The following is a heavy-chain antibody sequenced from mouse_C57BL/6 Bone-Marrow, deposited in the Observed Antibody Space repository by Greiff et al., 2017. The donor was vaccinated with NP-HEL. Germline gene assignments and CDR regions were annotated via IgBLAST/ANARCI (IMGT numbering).Heavy chain of an antibody. CDR1: GYTFTSYW. Sequence: QVQLQQPGAELVKPGASVKMSGKASGYTFTSYWRTWVKKRPGQGLEWIGDIYPGSGSTNYNEKFKSKATLTVDTSSSTAYMQLSSLTSEDSAVYYCARCSNYCWYFDVWGTGTTVTVSS. CDR2: IYPGSGST. J-gene: IGHJ1*03. CDR3: ARCSNYCWYFDV. V-gene: IGHV1-55*01. D-gene: IGHD2-5*01.